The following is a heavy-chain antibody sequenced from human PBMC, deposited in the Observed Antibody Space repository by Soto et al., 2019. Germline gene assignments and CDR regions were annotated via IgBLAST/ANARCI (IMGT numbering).Heavy chain of an antibody. J-gene: IGHJ4*02. D-gene: IGHD4-4*01. V-gene: IGHV3-7*03. CDR1: GFSFSSAW. Sequence: GGSLRLSCAVSGFSFSSAWMTWIRQAPGKGLERVAIMNEDGSGRYYVDSVKGRFTISRDNAKNALFLQMNSLRVEDTAVYFCARDRAYSRFDYWGQGSLVTVSS. CDR2: MNEDGSGR. CDR3: ARDRAYSRFDY.